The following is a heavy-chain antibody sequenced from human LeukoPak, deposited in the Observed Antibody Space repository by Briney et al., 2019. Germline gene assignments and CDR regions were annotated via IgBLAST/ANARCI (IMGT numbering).Heavy chain of an antibody. D-gene: IGHD3-3*01. CDR3: ARLRFDFWSGYTHPYFDY. Sequence: PSETLSLTCTVSGDSISSSNYYWGWIRQPPGKGLEWIGSIYYSGTTYYNPSLKSRVTISVDTSKIQFSLKLSSVAATDTAVYFCARLRFDFWSGYTHPYFDYWGQGTLVTVSS. CDR1: GDSISSSNYY. V-gene: IGHV4-39*01. CDR2: IYYSGTT. J-gene: IGHJ4*02.